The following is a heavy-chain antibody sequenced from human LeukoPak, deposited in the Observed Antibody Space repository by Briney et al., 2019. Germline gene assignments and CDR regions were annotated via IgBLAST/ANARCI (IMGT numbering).Heavy chain of an antibody. V-gene: IGHV3-30-3*01. CDR3: ARDLVGIGNSFDY. CDR1: GFTFSNFA. J-gene: IGHJ4*02. Sequence: GGSLRLSCAASGFTFSNFAMHWVRQAPGKGLEWVATISHDANNKYYGDSVKGRFTFSRDNSKNTLYLQMNSLRVKDTAVYYCARDLVGIGNSFDYWGQGTLVTVSS. CDR2: ISHDANNK. D-gene: IGHD1-26*01.